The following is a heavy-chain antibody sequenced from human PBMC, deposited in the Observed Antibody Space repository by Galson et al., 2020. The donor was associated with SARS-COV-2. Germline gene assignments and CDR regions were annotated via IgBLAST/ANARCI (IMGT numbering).Heavy chain of an antibody. CDR3: TREPDTGFLEWLDV. Sequence: GESLKISCTASGFTFGDYAMSWFRQAPGKGLEWVGFIRSKAYGGTTEYAASVKGRFTISRDDSKSIAYLQMNSLKTEDTAVYYCTREPDTGFLEWLDVWGKGTTVTVSS. CDR1: GFTFGDYA. D-gene: IGHD3-3*01. V-gene: IGHV3-49*03. CDR2: IRSKAYGGTT. J-gene: IGHJ6*04.